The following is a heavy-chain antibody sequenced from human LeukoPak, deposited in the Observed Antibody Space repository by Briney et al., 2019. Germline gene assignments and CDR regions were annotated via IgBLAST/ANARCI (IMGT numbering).Heavy chain of an antibody. CDR1: GFTFSSYS. CDR2: ISSSSSYI. Sequence: GGSLRLSCAASGFTFSSYSMNWVRQAPGKGLEWVSSISSSSSYIYYADSVKGRFTISRDNVKNSLYLQMNSLRAEDTAVYYCARDRLVVTAAGYYYYGMDVWGQGTTVTVSS. J-gene: IGHJ6*02. V-gene: IGHV3-21*01. CDR3: ARDRLVVTAAGYYYYGMDV. D-gene: IGHD2-21*02.